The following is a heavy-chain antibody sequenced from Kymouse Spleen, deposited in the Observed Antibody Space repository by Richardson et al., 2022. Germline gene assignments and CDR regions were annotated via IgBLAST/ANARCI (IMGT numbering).Heavy chain of an antibody. J-gene: IGHJ5*02. Sequence: QVQLQQWGAGLLKPSETLSLTCAVYGGSFSGYYWSWIRQPPGKGLEWIGEINHSGSTNYNPSLKSRVTISVDTSKNQFSLKLSSVTAADTAVYYCARGLVQLVRPLGPGNPGHRLL. V-gene: IGHV4-34*01. CDR3: ARGLVQLVRP. CDR2: INHSGST. D-gene: IGHD3-9*01,IGHD6-13*01,IGHD6-19*01. CDR1: GGSFSGYY.